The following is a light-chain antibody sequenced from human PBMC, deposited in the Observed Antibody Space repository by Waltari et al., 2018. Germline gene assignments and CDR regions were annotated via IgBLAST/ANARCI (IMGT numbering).Light chain of an antibody. V-gene: IGLV2-8*01. Sequence: QSALTQPPSASGSPGQSVTISCTGTSSDFGGYNYVSWYQQHTGKAPKLMIYEVSKRPSGVPDRFSGSKSGNTASLTVSGLQAEDEADYYCSSYAGSNNLVFGGGTKLTVL. J-gene: IGLJ2*01. CDR3: SSYAGSNNLV. CDR2: EVS. CDR1: SSDFGGYNY.